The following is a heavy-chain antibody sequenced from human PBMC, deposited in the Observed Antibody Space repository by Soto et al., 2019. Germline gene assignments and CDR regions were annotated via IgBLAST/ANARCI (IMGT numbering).Heavy chain of an antibody. V-gene: IGHV3-23*01. CDR2: VSSSGDRT. D-gene: IGHD1-20*01. CDR3: AKGHYNWNLPGWFDP. Sequence: EVQLLESGGGLVQPGGSLRLSCAASGFTFTSNAMSWVRQGPGKGLEWVSGVSSSGDRTYYTDSVKGRFTNARDNSKNTLYLQMDSLRAEDTATYYCAKGHYNWNLPGWFDPWGQGTLVTVSS. J-gene: IGHJ5*02. CDR1: GFTFTSNA.